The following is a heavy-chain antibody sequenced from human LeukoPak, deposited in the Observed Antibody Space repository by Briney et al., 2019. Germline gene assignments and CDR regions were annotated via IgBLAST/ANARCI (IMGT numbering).Heavy chain of an antibody. J-gene: IGHJ4*02. Sequence: GGSLRLSCAASGFTFNTYSMNWVRQAPGKGLEWVSYISSGSSTTYYADSVKGRFTISRDNAKNSLYLQMNSLRDEDTAVYYCARGQGATTDYWAREPWSPSPQ. CDR1: GFTFNTYS. CDR3: ARGQGATTDY. CDR2: ISSGSSTT. V-gene: IGHV3-48*02. D-gene: IGHD1-26*01.